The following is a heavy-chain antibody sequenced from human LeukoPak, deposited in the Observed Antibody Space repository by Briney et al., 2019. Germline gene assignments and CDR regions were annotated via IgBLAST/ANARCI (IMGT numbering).Heavy chain of an antibody. Sequence: GASVKVSCKASGYTFASYGISWVRQAPGQGLEWMGWISAYNGNTNYAQKLQGRVTMTTDTSTSTAYVELRSLRSDDTAVYYCARDLGPYGSTPFDYWGQGTLVTVSS. CDR3: ARDLGPYGSTPFDY. CDR2: ISAYNGNT. J-gene: IGHJ4*02. CDR1: GYTFASYG. V-gene: IGHV1-18*01. D-gene: IGHD3-10*01.